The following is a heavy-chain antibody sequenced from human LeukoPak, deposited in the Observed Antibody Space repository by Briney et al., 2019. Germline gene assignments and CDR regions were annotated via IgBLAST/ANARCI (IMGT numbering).Heavy chain of an antibody. V-gene: IGHV4-38-2*01. D-gene: IGHD3-16*02. J-gene: IGHJ5*02. CDR3: ARGLRLGELSTNP. CDR1: GYSIGSGYY. CDR2: IYHSGST. Sequence: PSETLPLTCAVSGYSIGSGYYWGWIRQPPGKGLEWIGSIYHSGSTYYNPSLKSRVTISVDTSKNQFSLKLSSVTAADTAVYYCARGLRLGELSTNPWGQGTLVTVSS.